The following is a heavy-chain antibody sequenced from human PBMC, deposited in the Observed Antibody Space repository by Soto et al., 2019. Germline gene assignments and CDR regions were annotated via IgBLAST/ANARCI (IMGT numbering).Heavy chain of an antibody. CDR3: TRDGAVTGTDHYYYGMDV. Sequence: SPTLSLPCAISGDSVSSNSAAWNWIRQPPSRGLEWLGRTYYRSKWYNDYAVSVKSRITLNPDTSKNQFSLQLNSVTPEDTAVYYCTRDGAVTGTDHYYYGMDVWGQGTTVTVSS. CDR1: GDSVSSNSAA. V-gene: IGHV6-1*01. D-gene: IGHD2-8*02. J-gene: IGHJ6*02. CDR2: TYYRSKWYN.